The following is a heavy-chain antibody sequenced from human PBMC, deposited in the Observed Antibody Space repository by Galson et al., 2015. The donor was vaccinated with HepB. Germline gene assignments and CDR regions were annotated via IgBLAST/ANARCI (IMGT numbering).Heavy chain of an antibody. Sequence: QSGAEVKKPGESLKISCKGSGYSFTSYWIGWVRQMPGKGLEWMGIIYPGDSDTRYSPSFQGQVTISADKSISTAYLQWSSLKASDTAMYYCARGPGLFGQQLVLLRTRSPKRRWYFDLWGRGTLVTVSS. CDR2: IYPGDSDT. V-gene: IGHV5-51*01. CDR1: GYSFTSYW. CDR3: ARGPGLFGQQLVLLRTRSPKRRWYFDL. D-gene: IGHD6-13*01. J-gene: IGHJ2*01.